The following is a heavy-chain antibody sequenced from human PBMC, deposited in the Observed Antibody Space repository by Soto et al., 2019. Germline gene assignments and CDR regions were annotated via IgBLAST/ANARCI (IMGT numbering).Heavy chain of an antibody. J-gene: IGHJ6*03. CDR3: ARLFSGGSSYYYYYYMDV. CDR1: GYSFTSYW. D-gene: IGHD2-15*01. V-gene: IGHV5-51*01. Sequence: PEESLKISCKGSGYSFTSYWIGWVRQMPGKGLEWMGIIYPGDSDTRYSPSFQGQVTISADKSISTAYLQWSSLKASDTAMYYCARLFSGGSSYYYYYYMDVWGKGTTVTVSS. CDR2: IYPGDSDT.